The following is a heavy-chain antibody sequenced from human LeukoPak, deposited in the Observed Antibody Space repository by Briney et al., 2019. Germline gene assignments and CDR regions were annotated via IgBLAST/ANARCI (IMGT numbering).Heavy chain of an antibody. D-gene: IGHD2-2*01. V-gene: IGHV3-53*01. CDR3: ARGETSSYDY. CDR1: GFTVSNNF. Sequence: GGSLRLSCAASGFTVSNNFMSWVRQTPGKGLEWVSVIYTGGSTYYADSVKGRFTISRDNSKNTLYLQMKSLRAEDTAAYYCARGETSSYDYWGQGTLVTVSS. J-gene: IGHJ4*02. CDR2: IYTGGST.